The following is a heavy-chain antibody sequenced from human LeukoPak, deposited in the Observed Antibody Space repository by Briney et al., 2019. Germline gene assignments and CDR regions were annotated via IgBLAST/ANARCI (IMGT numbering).Heavy chain of an antibody. D-gene: IGHD4-17*01. J-gene: IGHJ4*02. CDR2: IHSSGSTI. CDR3: ARDHWGNRGDYDFDY. Sequence: GGSLRLSCTASGFTFSDYSMNWVRQAPGKGLEWVSYIHSSGSTIYYADSVKDRFTNSRDNAKSSLYLQMNSLRDEDTAVYYCARDHWGNRGDYDFDYWGQGTLVTVSS. CDR1: GFTFSDYS. V-gene: IGHV3-48*02.